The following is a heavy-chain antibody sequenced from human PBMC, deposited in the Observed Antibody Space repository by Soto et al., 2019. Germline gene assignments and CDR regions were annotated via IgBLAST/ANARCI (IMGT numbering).Heavy chain of an antibody. J-gene: IGHJ6*02. CDR1: GVTVSSYG. V-gene: IGHV3-23*01. CDR3: AKADGYYYFWRGLSGDYYYYGMDV. CDR2: ISGSGGST. Sequence: VGSLRLCCAASGVTVSSYGSSWVRKAPGKGLEWVSAISGSGGSTYYADSVKGRCTISRDSSKNTLYLQMNSLRAEDTAVYYCAKADGYYYFWRGLSGDYYYYGMDVWRQGTTVTVSS. D-gene: IGHD3-3*01.